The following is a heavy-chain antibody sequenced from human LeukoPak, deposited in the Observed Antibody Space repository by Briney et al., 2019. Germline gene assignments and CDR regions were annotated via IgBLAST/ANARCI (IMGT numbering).Heavy chain of an antibody. V-gene: IGHV3-23*01. CDR3: AKRGVVIRVILVGFHREAYYFDS. D-gene: IGHD3-22*01. CDR1: GITFSNYG. Sequence: PGASLRLSCAVSGITFSNYGMSWDRQAPGQGLEWVAWISGSGGGTNYADSLKGRFTISRDNPRNALYLQLNSLRAEDTAVYFCAKRGVVIRVILVGFHREAYYFDSWGQGALVTVSS. CDR2: ISGSGGGT. J-gene: IGHJ4*02.